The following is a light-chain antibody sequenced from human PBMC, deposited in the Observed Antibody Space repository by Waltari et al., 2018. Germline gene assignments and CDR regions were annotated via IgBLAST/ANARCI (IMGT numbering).Light chain of an antibody. CDR3: QQYYSTPPT. V-gene: IGKV4-1*01. CDR2: WAS. CDR1: KSVLYSSNNNNY. J-gene: IGKJ5*01. Sequence: DIVMTQSPDSLAVSLGERATINCKSSKSVLYSSNNNNYLAWYQQKPGQPPKLLIYWASTRESGVPDLFSGSGCGTDFTLTISSLQAEDVAVYYCQQYYSTPPTFGQGTRLEIK.